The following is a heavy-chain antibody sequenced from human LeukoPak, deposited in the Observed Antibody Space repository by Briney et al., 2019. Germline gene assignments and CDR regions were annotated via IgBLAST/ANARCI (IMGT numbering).Heavy chain of an antibody. CDR1: GGSISSGGYY. CDR2: IYYSGST. V-gene: IGHV4-31*03. Sequence: SQTLSPTCTVSGGSISSGGYYWSWIRQHPGKGLEWIGYIYYSGSTYYNPSLKSRVTISVDTSKNQFSLKLSSVTAADTAVYYCARGGYNSWYFDLWGRGTLVTVSS. J-gene: IGHJ2*01. D-gene: IGHD5-24*01. CDR3: ARGGYNSWYFDL.